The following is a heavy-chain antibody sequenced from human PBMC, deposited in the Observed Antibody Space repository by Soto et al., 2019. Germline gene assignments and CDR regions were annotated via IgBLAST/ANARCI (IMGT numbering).Heavy chain of an antibody. Sequence: EVQLVASGGGLVQPGGSLRLSCAASGFSFSNSEMNWIRQAPGKGLEWVSHMTGSGSAIYYADSVKGRFTISRDNAKNSLYLHLNSLRAEDTALYYCARSGGDYRPFDSWGQGTLVTVSS. CDR3: ARSGGDYRPFDS. D-gene: IGHD2-21*01. J-gene: IGHJ4*02. CDR2: MTGSGSAI. V-gene: IGHV3-48*03. CDR1: GFSFSNSE.